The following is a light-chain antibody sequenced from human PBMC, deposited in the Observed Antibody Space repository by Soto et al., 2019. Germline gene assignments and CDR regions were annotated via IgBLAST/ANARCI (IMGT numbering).Light chain of an antibody. CDR2: DAS. J-gene: IGKJ5*01. V-gene: IGKV3-11*01. Sequence: EIVMTQSPATLSVSPGGRATLSCRASQSVGSDLAWYQQKPGQAPSVVIYDASNRATGIPARFSGSGSGTDFTRTISSLEPEDFAGYYCQQRSNWPPKITFGQGTRLEIK. CDR1: QSVGSD. CDR3: QQRSNWPPKIT.